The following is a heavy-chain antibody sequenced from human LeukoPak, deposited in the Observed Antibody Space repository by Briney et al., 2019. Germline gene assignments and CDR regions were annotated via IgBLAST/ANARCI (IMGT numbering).Heavy chain of an antibody. Sequence: GASVEVSCKASGYTFTSYGISWVRQAPGQGLEWMGWISAYNGNTNYAQKLQVRVTMTTDTSTSTAYMELRSLRSDDTAVYYCASTRDLGLFDYWGQGTLVTVSS. J-gene: IGHJ4*02. V-gene: IGHV1-18*01. CDR3: ASTRDLGLFDY. CDR2: ISAYNGNT. CDR1: GYTFTSYG.